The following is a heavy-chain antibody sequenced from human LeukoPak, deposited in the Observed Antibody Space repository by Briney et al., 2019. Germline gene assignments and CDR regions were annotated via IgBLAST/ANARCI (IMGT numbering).Heavy chain of an antibody. J-gene: IGHJ4*02. CDR2: VRGSNDNT. CDR1: GFTFTNYA. Sequence: GGSLRLSCAASGFTFTNYAMSWVRQAPGKGLEWVSAVRGSNDNTYSADAGKGRFTISRDNSNNTLYLQMNRLRAEDTAVYHCAKGASFLVAAATSFFDYWGQGTLVTVSS. CDR3: AKGASFLVAAATSFFDY. V-gene: IGHV3-23*01. D-gene: IGHD1-26*01.